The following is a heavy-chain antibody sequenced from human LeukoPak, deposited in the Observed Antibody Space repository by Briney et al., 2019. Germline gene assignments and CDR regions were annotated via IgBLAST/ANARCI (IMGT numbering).Heavy chain of an antibody. CDR3: ARWEPDYYGSGSRGLDY. D-gene: IGHD3-10*01. Sequence: PGGSLRLSCAASGFTFSSDSMNWVRQAPGKGLEWVSYISSSSSTIYYADSVKGRFTISRDNAKNSLYLQMNSLRAEDTAVYYCARWEPDYYGSGSRGLDYWGQGTLVTVSS. V-gene: IGHV3-48*01. CDR2: ISSSSSTI. CDR1: GFTFSSDS. J-gene: IGHJ4*02.